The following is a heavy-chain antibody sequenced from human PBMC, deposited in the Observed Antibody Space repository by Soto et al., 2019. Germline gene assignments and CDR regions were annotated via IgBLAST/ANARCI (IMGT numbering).Heavy chain of an antibody. Sequence: QVQLVQSGAEVKKPGASVKVSCRASGYTFTRYSVHWVRQAPGQGLEWMGWINPNTGGTRFAPKFEGRVTLTTDPSVRTVYMEVRSLRSDYTAVFYCSVYSDDLQEASFWGQGTLVTVTS. V-gene: IGHV1-2*02. CDR2: INPNTGGT. D-gene: IGHD2-15*01. CDR1: GYTFTRYS. J-gene: IGHJ1*01. CDR3: SVYSDDLQEASF.